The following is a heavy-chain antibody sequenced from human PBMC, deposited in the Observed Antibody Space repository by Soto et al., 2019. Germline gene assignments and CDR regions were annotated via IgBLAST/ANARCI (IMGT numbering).Heavy chain of an antibody. D-gene: IGHD6-6*01. CDR2: ISASGNTP. CDR1: EFTFSSYA. CDR3: VKKFSSIYAAFDI. Sequence: EVQLLGSGGGLVQPGGSLRLSCAASEFTFSSYAMSWVRQAPGKGLEWVSAISASGNTPYYADSVKGRFTISRDNSKDTLYLSMNSLRAEDTAIYYCVKKFSSIYAAFDIWGQGTTVIVSS. V-gene: IGHV3-23*01. J-gene: IGHJ3*02.